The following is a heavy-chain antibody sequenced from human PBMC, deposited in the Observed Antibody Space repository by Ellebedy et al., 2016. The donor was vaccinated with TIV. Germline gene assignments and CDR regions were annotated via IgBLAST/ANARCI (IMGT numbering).Heavy chain of an antibody. D-gene: IGHD5-18*01. V-gene: IGHV3-13*01. CDR3: ARVRFGDTAVDY. Sequence: GGSLRLSCAASGFTFRSYDMHWVRQATGKGLEWVSAIGTAGDTYYPGSVKGRFTISRENAKNSLYLQMNSLGAEDTAGYYCARVRFGDTAVDYWGQGTLVTVSS. J-gene: IGHJ4*02. CDR1: GFTFRSYD. CDR2: IGTAGDT.